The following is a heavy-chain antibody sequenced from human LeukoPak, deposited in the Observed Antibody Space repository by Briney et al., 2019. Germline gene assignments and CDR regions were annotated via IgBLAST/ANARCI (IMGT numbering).Heavy chain of an antibody. D-gene: IGHD6-13*01. Sequence: SGTLSLTCTVSGASIGSYYWSWIRQPPGKGLEWIGYIYYSGSTHYNPSLKSRVTISVDTSKNRFSLRLSSMTAADTAVYYCASGPYPAAGTDHQFDYWGQGTLVTVSS. CDR2: IYYSGST. J-gene: IGHJ4*02. CDR3: ASGPYPAAGTDHQFDY. V-gene: IGHV4-59*01. CDR1: GASIGSYY.